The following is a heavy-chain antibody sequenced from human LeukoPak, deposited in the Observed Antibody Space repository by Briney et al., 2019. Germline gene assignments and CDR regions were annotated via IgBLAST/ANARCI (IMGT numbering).Heavy chain of an antibody. CDR2: ISAYNGNT. CDR3: ARGYYDFWSGSAGWFDP. J-gene: IGHJ5*02. Sequence: ASVEVSCQASGYTFTSYGINWVRQAPGQGLEWMGWISAYNGNTNYAQKLQGRVTMTTDTSTSAAYMELRSLRSDDTAVYYCARGYYDFWSGSAGWFDPWGQGTLVTVSS. D-gene: IGHD3-3*01. CDR1: GYTFTSYG. V-gene: IGHV1-18*01.